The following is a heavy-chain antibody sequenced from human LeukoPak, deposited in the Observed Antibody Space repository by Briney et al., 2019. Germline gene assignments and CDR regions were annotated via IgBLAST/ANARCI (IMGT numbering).Heavy chain of an antibody. V-gene: IGHV3-15*01. CDR2: IKSKTDGGTT. Sequence: PGGSLRLSCAASGFTFSNAWMSWVRQAPGKGLEWVGRIKSKTDGGTTDYAAPVKGRFTISRDDSKNTLYLQMNSLKTEDTAVYYRTTEDYGGNSPPDYWGQGTLVTVSS. CDR1: GFTFSNAW. J-gene: IGHJ4*02. D-gene: IGHD4-23*01. CDR3: TTEDYGGNSPPDY.